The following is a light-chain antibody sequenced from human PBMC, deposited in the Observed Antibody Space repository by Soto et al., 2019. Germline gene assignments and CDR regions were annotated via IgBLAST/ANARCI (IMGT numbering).Light chain of an antibody. CDR1: QRVSSY. CDR3: QQYYNWPQS. CDR2: GAS. V-gene: IGKV3-15*01. J-gene: IGKJ4*01. Sequence: EIVMTQSPATLSVSPGERATLSCRASQRVSSYLAWFQQKPGQAPRLLIYGASTRATGIPARFSGSGSGTDFTLRISSLQSEDFAVYYCQQYYNWPQSFGGGTKVDIK.